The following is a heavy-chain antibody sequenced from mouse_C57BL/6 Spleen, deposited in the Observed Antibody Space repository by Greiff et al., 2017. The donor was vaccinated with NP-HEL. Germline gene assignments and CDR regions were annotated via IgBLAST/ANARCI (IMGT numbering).Heavy chain of an antibody. CDR3: ASSGNYYFDD. J-gene: IGHJ2*01. Sequence: VQLQQSGPELVKPGASVKISCKASGYTFTDYYMNWVKQSHGKSLEWIGDINPNNGGTSYNQKFKGKATLTVDKSSSTAYMELRSLTSEDSAVYYCASSGNYYFDDWGQGTTLTVSS. CDR1: GYTFTDYY. D-gene: IGHD2-1*01. CDR2: INPNNGGT. V-gene: IGHV1-26*01.